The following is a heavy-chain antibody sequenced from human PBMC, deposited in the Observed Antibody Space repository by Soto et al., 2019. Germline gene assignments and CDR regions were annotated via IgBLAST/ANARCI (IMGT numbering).Heavy chain of an antibody. CDR3: ARAGSYRYLYY. V-gene: IGHV4-61*08. CDR1: GGSVSSGGYY. D-gene: IGHD3-10*01. Sequence: QVQLKESGPGLVKPSETLSLTCSVSGGSVSSGGYYWRWIRQPPGKGLEWIGCIYYSGSTDYNPSLKSRFTMSLDKSKNQLSLKLNSVTAADTAVYFCARAGSYRYLYYWCQVPMVTLSS. J-gene: IGHJ4*02. CDR2: IYYSGST.